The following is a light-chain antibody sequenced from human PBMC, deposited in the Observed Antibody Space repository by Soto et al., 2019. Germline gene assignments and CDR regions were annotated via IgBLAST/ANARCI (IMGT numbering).Light chain of an antibody. CDR2: GNS. Sequence: QSVLTQPPPVTGAPGQRGTISSTGGSSHIGADYDVHWYQQLPGTAPKLLIYGNSNRPSGVPDRFSGSKSGTSASLAITGLQAEDEADYYCQSYDSSLSGYVFGTGTKVTVL. V-gene: IGLV1-40*01. J-gene: IGLJ1*01. CDR3: QSYDSSLSGYV. CDR1: SSHIGADYD.